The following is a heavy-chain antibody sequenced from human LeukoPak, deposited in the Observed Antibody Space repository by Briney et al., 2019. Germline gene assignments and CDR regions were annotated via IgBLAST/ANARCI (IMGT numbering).Heavy chain of an antibody. J-gene: IGHJ4*02. CDR1: GFTFSSYA. D-gene: IGHD6-13*01. V-gene: IGHV3-23*01. CDR2: ISGSGGST. CDR3: AKVTSIAAKVPNYFDY. Sequence: GGSLRLSCAASGFTFSSYAMSWVRQAPGKGLEWVSAISGSGGSTYYADSVKGRFTISRDNSKNTLYLQMNSLRAEDTAVYYCAKVTSIAAKVPNYFDYWGQGTLVTVSS.